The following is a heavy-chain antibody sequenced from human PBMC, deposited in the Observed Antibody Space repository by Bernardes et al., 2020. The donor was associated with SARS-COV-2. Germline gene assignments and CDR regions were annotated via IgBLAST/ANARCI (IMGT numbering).Heavy chain of an antibody. V-gene: IGHV5-10-1*01. Sequence: GGSPIIHCQGSGYSFTYIWLNWVRQMPGKGLEWIGRIHSSYSHTNYNPSFQGNVSISADKSISTAYLQWSRLKASYTAMYYCARHDVGGEDFDYWGQGTRVTVSS. CDR1: GYSFTYIW. D-gene: IGHD2-21*01. J-gene: IGHJ4*02. CDR3: ARHDVGGEDFDY. CDR2: IHSSYSHT.